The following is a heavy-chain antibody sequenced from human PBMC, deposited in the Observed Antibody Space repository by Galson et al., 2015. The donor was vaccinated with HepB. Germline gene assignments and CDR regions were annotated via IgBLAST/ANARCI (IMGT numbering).Heavy chain of an antibody. D-gene: IGHD2-21*02. CDR1: GFTFSSYG. V-gene: IGHV3-30*18. CDR3: AKGARRGDYAFDY. CDR2: ISYDGSNK. J-gene: IGHJ4*02. Sequence: SLRLSCAASGFTFSSYGMHWVRQAPGKGLEWVAVISYDGSNKYYADSVKGRFTISRDNSKNTLYLQMNSLRAEDTAVYYCAKGARRGDYAFDYWGQGTLVTVSS.